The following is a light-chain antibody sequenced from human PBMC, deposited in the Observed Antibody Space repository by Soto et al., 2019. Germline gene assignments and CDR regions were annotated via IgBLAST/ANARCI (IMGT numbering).Light chain of an antibody. Sequence: AIQMTQSPSSLSAFVGDRVTITCRASQAIKTELGWYQQKPGKAPKLLIYAASSLQSGVPSRFSGSGSGTDFTLTISSLQPEEFASYYCLQDYNYPWTFGQGTKVEIK. CDR1: QAIKTE. CDR2: AAS. CDR3: LQDYNYPWT. J-gene: IGKJ1*01. V-gene: IGKV1-6*01.